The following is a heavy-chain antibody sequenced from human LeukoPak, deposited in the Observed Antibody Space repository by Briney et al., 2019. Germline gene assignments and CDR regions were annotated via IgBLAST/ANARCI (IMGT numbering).Heavy chain of an antibody. CDR1: GYSFANYW. J-gene: IGHJ3*02. Sequence: GESLKISCEASGYSFANYWIGWVRQMPRKGLEWMGVIYPGDSDTRYSPSFQGRVTISADKSISTAYLQWSCLKASDTAMYYCSVGFGDLSSPSEIWGQGTMVTVSS. CDR3: SVGFGDLSSPSEI. V-gene: IGHV5-51*01. CDR2: IYPGDSDT. D-gene: IGHD3-10*01.